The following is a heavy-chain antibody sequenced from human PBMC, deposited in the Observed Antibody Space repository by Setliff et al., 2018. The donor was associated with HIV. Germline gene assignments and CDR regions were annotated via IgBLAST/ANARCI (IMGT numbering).Heavy chain of an antibody. J-gene: IGHJ6*03. Sequence: AASVKVSCKASGYTFTGYYMHWVRQAPGKGLEWVANIKEDGSEKHYVDSVRGRFTISRDNAKNSLSLQMDSLRPEDTAVYYCAKIYDSGSDHYYMDVWGKGTTVTVSS. D-gene: IGHD3-10*01. CDR2: IKEDGSEK. V-gene: IGHV3-7*03. CDR1: GYTFTGYY. CDR3: AKIYDSGSDHYYMDV.